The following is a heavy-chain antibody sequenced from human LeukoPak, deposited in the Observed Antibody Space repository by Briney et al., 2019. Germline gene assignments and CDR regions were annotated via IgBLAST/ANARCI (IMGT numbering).Heavy chain of an antibody. Sequence: ASVKVSCRASGYTFTSYGISWVRQAPGQGLEWMGWISAYNGNTNYAQKLQGRVTMTTDTSTSTAYMELRSLRSDDTAVYYCARDIVGATPFDYWGQGTLVTVSS. CDR3: ARDIVGATPFDY. CDR2: ISAYNGNT. V-gene: IGHV1-18*01. D-gene: IGHD1-26*01. J-gene: IGHJ4*02. CDR1: GYTFTSYG.